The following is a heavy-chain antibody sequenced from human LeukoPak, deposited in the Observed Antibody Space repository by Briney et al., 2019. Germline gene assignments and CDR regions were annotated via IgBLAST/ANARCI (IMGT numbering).Heavy chain of an antibody. Sequence: SETLSLTCTVSGGSISSYYWSWIRQPPGKGLEWIGYIFYSGSTNYNPSLKSRVTISVDTSKNQFSLKLSSVTAADTAVYYCARVYYSDSYDYWYFDLWGRGTLVTVSS. D-gene: IGHD6-13*01. J-gene: IGHJ2*01. CDR3: ARVYYSDSYDYWYFDL. CDR2: IFYSGST. CDR1: GGSISSYY. V-gene: IGHV4-59*01.